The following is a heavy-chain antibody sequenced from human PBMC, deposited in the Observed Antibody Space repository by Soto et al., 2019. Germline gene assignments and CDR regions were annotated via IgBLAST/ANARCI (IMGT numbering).Heavy chain of an antibody. CDR1: GYTFTSYY. D-gene: IGHD2-8*01. Sequence: GASVKVSCKASGYTFTSYYIHWVRQAPGQGLEWMGIINPSGGSTSYAQKFQGRVTMTRDTSTSTVYMELSSLRSEDTAVYYCARDGLGGYCTNGVCSYYFDYWGQGTLVTVSS. V-gene: IGHV1-46*01. CDR2: INPSGGST. J-gene: IGHJ4*02. CDR3: ARDGLGGYCTNGVCSYYFDY.